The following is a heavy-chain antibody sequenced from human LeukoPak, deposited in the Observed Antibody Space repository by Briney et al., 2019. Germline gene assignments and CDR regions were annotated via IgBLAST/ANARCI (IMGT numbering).Heavy chain of an antibody. Sequence: GGSLRLSYAASGFTFDDYAMHWVRQAPGKGLEWVSGISWNSGSIGYADSVKGRFTISRDNAKNSLYLQMNSLRPEDTALYYCAKDNGGPRSNNYYYLDVWGKGTTVTISS. CDR3: AKDNGGPRSNNYYYLDV. J-gene: IGHJ6*03. V-gene: IGHV3-9*01. D-gene: IGHD4-23*01. CDR2: ISWNSGSI. CDR1: GFTFDDYA.